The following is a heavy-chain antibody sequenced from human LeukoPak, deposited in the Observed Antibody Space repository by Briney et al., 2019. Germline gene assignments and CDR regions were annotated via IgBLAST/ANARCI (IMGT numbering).Heavy chain of an antibody. CDR2: IYYSGST. J-gene: IGHJ4*02. CDR1: GGSVTSYY. Sequence: SETLSLTCTVSGGSVTSYYWSWIRQPPGKGLEWIGHIYYSGSTKYNPSLKSRVTISVDTSKNQFSLKLSSVTAADTAVYYCARQISSDYIYYFDCWGQGTLVTVSS. CDR3: ARQISSDYIYYFDC. D-gene: IGHD3-22*01. V-gene: IGHV4-59*08.